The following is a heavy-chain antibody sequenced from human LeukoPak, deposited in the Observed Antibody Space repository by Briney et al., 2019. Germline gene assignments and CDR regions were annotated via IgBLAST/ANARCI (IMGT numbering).Heavy chain of an antibody. J-gene: IGHJ3*02. V-gene: IGHV4-30-2*01. CDR3: ARGLYGGNPSVAFDI. Sequence: PSQTLSLTCTVSGGSISSGGYYWSWIRQPPGKGLEWIGYIYHSGSTYYNPSLKSRVTISVDRSKNQFSLKLSSVTAADTAVYYCARGLYGGNPSVAFDIWGQGTMVTVSS. D-gene: IGHD4-23*01. CDR1: GGSISSGGYY. CDR2: IYHSGST.